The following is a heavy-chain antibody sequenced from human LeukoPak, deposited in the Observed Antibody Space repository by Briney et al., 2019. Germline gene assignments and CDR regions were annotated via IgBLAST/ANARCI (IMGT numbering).Heavy chain of an antibody. V-gene: IGHV3-23*01. CDR2: ISGSGSDT. CDR3: AKGSDYDFWSGYRSILRPGYYFDY. D-gene: IGHD3-3*01. Sequence: GGSLRLSCAASGFTLNTYAMNWVRQAPGKGLQCVSTISGSGSDTYYTDSVKGRFTISRDNSKNTLYLQMNSLRAEDTAVYYCAKGSDYDFWSGYRSILRPGYYFDYWGQGTLVTVSS. J-gene: IGHJ4*02. CDR1: GFTLNTYA.